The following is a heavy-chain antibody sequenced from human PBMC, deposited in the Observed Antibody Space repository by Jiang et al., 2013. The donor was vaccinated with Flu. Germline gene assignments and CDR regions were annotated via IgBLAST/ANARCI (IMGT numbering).Heavy chain of an antibody. J-gene: IGHJ6*02. CDR1: GFTFSSYA. V-gene: IGHV3-23*01. CDR2: ISGSGGST. Sequence: VQLLESGGGLVQPGGSLRLSCAASGFTFSSYAMSWVRQAPGKGLEWVSAISGSGGSTYYADSVKGRFTISRDNSKNTLYLQMNSLRAEDTAVYYCATLTSPLYGMDVWGQGTTVTVSS. CDR3: ATLTSPLYGMDV. D-gene: IGHD1-14*01.